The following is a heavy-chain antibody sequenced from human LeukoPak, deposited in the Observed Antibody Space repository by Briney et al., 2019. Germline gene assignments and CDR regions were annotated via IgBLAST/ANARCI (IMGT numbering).Heavy chain of an antibody. Sequence: SETLSLTCAVYGGSFSGYYWSWIRQPPGKGLEWIGEINHSGSTNYNPSLKSRVTISVDTSKNQFSLKLSSVTAADTAVYYCARGRRNWFDPWGQGTLVTVSP. CDR2: INHSGST. CDR3: ARGRRNWFDP. J-gene: IGHJ5*02. V-gene: IGHV4-34*01. CDR1: GGSFSGYY.